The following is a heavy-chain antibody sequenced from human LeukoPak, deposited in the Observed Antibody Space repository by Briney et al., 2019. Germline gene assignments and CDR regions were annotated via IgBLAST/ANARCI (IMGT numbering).Heavy chain of an antibody. Sequence: GGSLRLSCAASEFAFSSYAMSWVRQAPGKGLEWVSAISGSGGSTYYADSVKGRFTISRDNSKNTLYLQMNSLRAEDTAVYYCAKCVHDSSGYYFFDYWGQGTLVTVSS. CDR1: EFAFSSYA. D-gene: IGHD3-22*01. CDR3: AKCVHDSSGYYFFDY. V-gene: IGHV3-23*01. J-gene: IGHJ4*02. CDR2: ISGSGGST.